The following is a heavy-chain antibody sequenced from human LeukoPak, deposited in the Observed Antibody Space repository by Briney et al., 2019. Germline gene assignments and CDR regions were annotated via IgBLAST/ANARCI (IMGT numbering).Heavy chain of an antibody. D-gene: IGHD2-15*01. CDR2: IYYSGST. CDR1: GGSVSSGSYY. V-gene: IGHV4-61*01. J-gene: IGHJ4*02. Sequence: SETLSLTCTVSGGSVSSGSYYWSWIRHPPGKGLEGSGYIYYSGSTNYNPSLKSRVTISIDTSKNQFSLKLSSVTAADTAVYYCARAPPMYCSGGSCYSGGVDYWGQGTLVTVSS. CDR3: ARAPPMYCSGGSCYSGGVDY.